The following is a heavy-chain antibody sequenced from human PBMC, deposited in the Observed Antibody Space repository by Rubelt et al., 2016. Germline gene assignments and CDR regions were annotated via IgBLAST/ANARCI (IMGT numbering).Heavy chain of an antibody. CDR2: IYWDDDK. D-gene: IGHD6-13*01. CDR1: GFSLTSRPVG. CDR3: AHFDSPGIAAPS. J-gene: IGHJ5*02. V-gene: IGHV2-5*02. Sequence: QITLKESGPTRVKPTQTLTLTCTFSGFSLTSRPVGVGWIRQPPGQALEWLAVIYWDDDKRYRPSLKSRLTITKGTSKNQVVLTMTNMDPVDTATYYCAHFDSPGIAAPSWGQGTPVTVSS.